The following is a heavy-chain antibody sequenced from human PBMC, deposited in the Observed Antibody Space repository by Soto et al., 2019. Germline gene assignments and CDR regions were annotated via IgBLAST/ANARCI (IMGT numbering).Heavy chain of an antibody. V-gene: IGHV1-3*01. D-gene: IGHD3-3*02. CDR1: GYSFKNYA. CDR2: SNEGSGNT. CDR3: ARDDRTISGAVTLDY. Sequence: QVQLVQSGPEVKRPGASVRISCRTAGYSFKNYAIHWVRQAPGKKLEWMGWSNEGSGNTRYSQKFPGRMSIARDTSASTSYLDLRSLTSEDTAIYFCARDDRTISGAVTLDYWGPGTLVTVSS. J-gene: IGHJ4*02.